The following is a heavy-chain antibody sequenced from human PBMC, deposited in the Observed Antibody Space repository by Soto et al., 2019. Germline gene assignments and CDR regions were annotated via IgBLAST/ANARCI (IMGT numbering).Heavy chain of an antibody. Sequence: QVQLVESGGGVVQPGRSLRLSCAASGFDFSTYGMHWVRQAPGKGPEWVAVIWYDGSNKYYADSVRGRFIISRDNSKSTLFLQLNSLRAEDTAVYYCARAVGPFHYWGQGSLVTVSS. J-gene: IGHJ4*02. CDR1: GFDFSTYG. V-gene: IGHV3-33*01. D-gene: IGHD1-26*01. CDR2: IWYDGSNK. CDR3: ARAVGPFHY.